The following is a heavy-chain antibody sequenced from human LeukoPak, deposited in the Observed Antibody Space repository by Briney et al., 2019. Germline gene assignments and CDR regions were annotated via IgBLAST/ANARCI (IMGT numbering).Heavy chain of an antibody. CDR1: GGTFSTYS. CDR2: IIPIFGTA. CDR3: ARAWGGDSSGYYQGGFDY. V-gene: IGHV1-69*05. D-gene: IGHD3-22*01. Sequence: SVKVSCKASGGTFSTYSISWVRQAPGQGLEWMGRIIPIFGTANYAQKSHGRVTITTDESTNTAYMELSSLTSEDTAVYYCARAWGGDSSGYYQGGFDYWGQGTLVTVSS. J-gene: IGHJ4*02.